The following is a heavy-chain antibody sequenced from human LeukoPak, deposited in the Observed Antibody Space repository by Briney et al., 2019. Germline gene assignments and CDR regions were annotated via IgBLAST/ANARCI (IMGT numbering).Heavy chain of an antibody. CDR3: VKGNRGYDSSGYEYDAFDI. J-gene: IGHJ3*02. Sequence: GRSLRLSCAASGFTFDDYAMHWVRQAPGKGLEWVSGISWNKDRIGYADSVKGRFSISRDNAKNSLYLQMNSLRPEDTALYYCVKGNRGYDSSGYEYDAFDIWGQGTTVTVSS. V-gene: IGHV3-9*01. CDR1: GFTFDDYA. CDR2: ISWNKDRI. D-gene: IGHD3-22*01.